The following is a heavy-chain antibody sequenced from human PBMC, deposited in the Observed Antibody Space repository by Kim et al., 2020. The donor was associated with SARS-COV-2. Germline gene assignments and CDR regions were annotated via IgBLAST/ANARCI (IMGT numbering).Heavy chain of an antibody. CDR1: GGSISSSSYY. Sequence: SETLSLTCTVSGGSISSSSYYWGWIRQPPGKGLEWIGSIYYSGSTYYNPSLKSRVTISVDTSKNQFSLKLSSVTAADTAVYYCARASQWLGQYYYYYGMDVWGQGTTVTVSS. D-gene: IGHD6-19*01. J-gene: IGHJ6*02. CDR2: IYYSGST. CDR3: ARASQWLGQYYYYYGMDV. V-gene: IGHV4-39*07.